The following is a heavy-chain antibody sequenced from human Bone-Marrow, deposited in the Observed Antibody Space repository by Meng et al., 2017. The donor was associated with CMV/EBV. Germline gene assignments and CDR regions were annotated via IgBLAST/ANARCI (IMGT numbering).Heavy chain of an antibody. V-gene: IGHV1-46*01. CDR1: GYTFTSYY. J-gene: IGHJ5*02. Sequence: ASVKVSCKASGYTFTSYYMHWVRQAPGQGLEWMGIINPSGGSTSYAQKFQGRVTMNRDTSTKPVYMELSSLRSEDPDVYYCARDRSSNYVNWFDPWGQGTRVTVSS. D-gene: IGHD4-11*01. CDR3: ARDRSSNYVNWFDP. CDR2: INPSGGST.